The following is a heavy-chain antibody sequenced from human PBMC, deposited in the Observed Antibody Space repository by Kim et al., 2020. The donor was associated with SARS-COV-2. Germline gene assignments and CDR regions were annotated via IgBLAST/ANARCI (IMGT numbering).Heavy chain of an antibody. J-gene: IGHJ6*02. V-gene: IGHV3-33*01. CDR1: GFTFNSHA. D-gene: IGHD6-19*01. CDR2: LYADGGNK. CDR3: ARAADSSGWYDVGNGMDV. Sequence: GGSLRLSCAASGFTFNSHAMHWVRQAPGKGLEWVAVLYADGGNKYYGDSVKGRFTISRDNSKNTLYLQLNSLRGEDTAIYYCARAADSSGWYDVGNGMDVWGQGTAVTVSS.